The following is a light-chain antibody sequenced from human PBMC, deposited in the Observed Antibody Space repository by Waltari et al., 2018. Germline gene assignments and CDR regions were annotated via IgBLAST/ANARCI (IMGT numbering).Light chain of an antibody. CDR1: GGGVGSSDY. V-gene: IGLV2-14*03. CDR3: CSQALDGVLL. CDR2: DVT. Sequence: QSALTQPASVSGSPGQSITISCSGIGGGVGSSDYVSWYQVHPGEAPQVIIYDVTNRPPGVSHRYSASKSANTASLTISGRQPEDEGDYYCCSQALDGVLLFGGGTKLTVL. J-gene: IGLJ2*01.